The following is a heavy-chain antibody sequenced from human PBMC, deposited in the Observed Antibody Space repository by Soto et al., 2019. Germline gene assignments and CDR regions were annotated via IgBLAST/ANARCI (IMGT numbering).Heavy chain of an antibody. J-gene: IGHJ4*02. V-gene: IGHV3-15*01. D-gene: IGHD6-13*01. CDR1: GFTFSNEW. CDR2: SKSRDDGGAT. CDR3: TTYIVAAATVYGH. Sequence: MRLPCAASGFTFSNEWLSWVRQTPGNGLEWVGRSKSRDDGGATNYATTVKGRFIISRDDSKNTLYLQLNNLKPEDAAVYYCTTYIVAAATVYGHWGQGTLVTVSS.